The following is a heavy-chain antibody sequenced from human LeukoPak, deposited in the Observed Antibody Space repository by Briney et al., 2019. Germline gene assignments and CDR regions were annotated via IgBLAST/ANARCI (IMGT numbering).Heavy chain of an antibody. CDR1: GFTFDDYA. J-gene: IGHJ3*02. CDR3: AKTVSSSWYLEYAFDI. D-gene: IGHD6-13*01. CDR2: ISWNSGSI. V-gene: IGHV3-9*01. Sequence: GRSLRLSCAASGFTFDDYAMHWVRQAPGKGLEWVSGISWNSGSIGYADSAKGRFTISRDNAKNSLYLQMNSLRAEDTALYYCAKTVSSSWYLEYAFDIWGQGTMVTVSS.